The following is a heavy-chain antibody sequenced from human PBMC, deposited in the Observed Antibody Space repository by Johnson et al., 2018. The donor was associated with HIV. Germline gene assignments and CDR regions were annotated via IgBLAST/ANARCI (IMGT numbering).Heavy chain of an antibody. J-gene: IGHJ3*02. CDR3: ATQGLFYAFDI. Sequence: VQLVESGGGVVQPGGSLRLSCAASGFTFSSYAMHWVRQAPGKGLEWVAVISYDGSNKYYADSVKGRFTISRDNSKNTLYLQMNSLRAEDTAVYYCATQGLFYAFDIWGQGTMVTVSS. CDR1: GFTFSSYA. CDR2: ISYDGSNK. V-gene: IGHV3-30*04. D-gene: IGHD3-22*01.